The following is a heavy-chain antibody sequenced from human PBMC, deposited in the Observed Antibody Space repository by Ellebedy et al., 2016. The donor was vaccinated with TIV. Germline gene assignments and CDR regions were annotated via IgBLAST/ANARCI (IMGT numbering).Heavy chain of an antibody. V-gene: IGHV4-59*13. Sequence: GSLRLSCTVSGASIKTYYCSWIRQVPGKGLEWIGYGYSTGSTNYNPSLSSRVTISVDASKNQFSLKLTSVTAADTAVYYCARGDDCGGDCYAFDYWGQGTLVTVSS. CDR1: GASIKTYY. CDR3: ARGDDCGGDCYAFDY. J-gene: IGHJ4*02. CDR2: GYSTGST. D-gene: IGHD2-21*02.